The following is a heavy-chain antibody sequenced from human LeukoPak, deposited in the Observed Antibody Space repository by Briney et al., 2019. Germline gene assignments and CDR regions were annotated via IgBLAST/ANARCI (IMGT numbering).Heavy chain of an antibody. J-gene: IGHJ4*02. D-gene: IGHD6-19*01. CDR1: GYTFTGYY. CDR3: ARAPKGPGGQWPLPDY. CDR2: INPNSGGT. V-gene: IGHV1-2*02. Sequence: ASVKVSCKASGYTFTGYYMHWVRQAPGQGLEWLRWINPNSGGTNYAQKFQGRVTMTRDTSISTAYMELSRLRSDDTAVYYCARAPKGPGGQWPLPDYWGQGTLVTVSS.